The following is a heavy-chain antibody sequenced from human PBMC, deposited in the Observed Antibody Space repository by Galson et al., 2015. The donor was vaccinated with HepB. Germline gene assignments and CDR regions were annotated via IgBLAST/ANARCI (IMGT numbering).Heavy chain of an antibody. V-gene: IGHV3-30*04. D-gene: IGHD4-17*01. Sequence: SLRLSCAASGFTFSDYPMHWVRQAPGKGLEWVAVISYDGSYKYYADSVKGRFTISRDNSKNTLYLHMNSLRAEDTAVYYSAKAVRGLYYGMDVWGQGTTVTVSS. CDR1: GFTFSDYP. CDR3: AKAVRGLYYGMDV. J-gene: IGHJ6*02. CDR2: ISYDGSYK.